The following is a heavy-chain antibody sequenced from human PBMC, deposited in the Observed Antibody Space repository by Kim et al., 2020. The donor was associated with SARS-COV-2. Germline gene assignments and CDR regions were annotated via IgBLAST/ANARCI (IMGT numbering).Heavy chain of an antibody. V-gene: IGHV1-69*01. CDR3: ARAWEQRGNAFDI. D-gene: IGHD1-26*01. J-gene: IGHJ3*02. Sequence: NYAQKFQGRVRIAADESIKTVYMELSSLTYEDTAVYFCARAWEQRGNAFDIWGQGTMVTVSS.